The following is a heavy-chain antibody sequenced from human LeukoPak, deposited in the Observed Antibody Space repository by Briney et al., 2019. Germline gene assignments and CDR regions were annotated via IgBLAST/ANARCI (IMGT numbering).Heavy chain of an antibody. J-gene: IGHJ5*02. CDR2: INHSGST. V-gene: IGHV4-34*01. CDR1: GGSISSYY. CDR3: ASRYYYDSSGRTNWFDP. D-gene: IGHD3-22*01. Sequence: TSETLSLTCTVSGGSISSYYWSWIRQPPGKGLEWIGEINHSGSTNYNPSLKSRVTISVDTSKNQFSLKLSSVTAADTAVYYCASRYYYDSSGRTNWFDPWGQGTLVTVSS.